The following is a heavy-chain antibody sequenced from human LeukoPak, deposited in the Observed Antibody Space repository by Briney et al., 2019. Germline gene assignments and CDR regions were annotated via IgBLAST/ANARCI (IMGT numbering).Heavy chain of an antibody. D-gene: IGHD3-10*01. CDR1: GFTFSSYG. V-gene: IGHV3-30*02. J-gene: IGHJ4*02. CDR2: IRYDGSNK. CDR3: AKPGITMVRGNPHLLDY. Sequence: GGSLRLSCAASGFTFSSYGMHWVRQAPGKGLEWGAFIRYDGSNKYYADSVKGRFTISRDNSKNTLYLQMNSLRAEDTAVYYCAKPGITMVRGNPHLLDYWGQGTLVTVSS.